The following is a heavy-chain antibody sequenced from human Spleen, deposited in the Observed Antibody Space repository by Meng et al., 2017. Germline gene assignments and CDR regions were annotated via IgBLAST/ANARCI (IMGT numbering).Heavy chain of an antibody. CDR3: AVQEGG. CDR2: INPSRGDT. V-gene: IGHV1-2*07. D-gene: IGHD3-16*01. J-gene: IGHJ4*02. CDR1: GYTFTSYG. Sequence: ASVKVSCKASGYTFTSYGISWVRQAPGQGLEWIGWINPSRGDTKYAHKFLGRVTMTSDTSISTAYMEMSGLTKDDTAVYYCAVQEGGWGQGTLVTVSS.